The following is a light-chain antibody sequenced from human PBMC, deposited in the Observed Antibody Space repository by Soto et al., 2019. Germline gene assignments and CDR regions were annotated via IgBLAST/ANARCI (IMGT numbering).Light chain of an antibody. CDR1: SSNFGSNT. CDR3: ATWDDSLNSPV. Sequence: QAVVTQPPSASGTPGQRVTISCSGSSSNFGSNTVNWYHQLPGTAPKLLIYYNNQRPSGVPDRFSGSKSGTSASLAISGLQSEDEADYYCATWDDSLNSPVFGGGTKVTVL. CDR2: YNN. V-gene: IGLV1-44*01. J-gene: IGLJ3*02.